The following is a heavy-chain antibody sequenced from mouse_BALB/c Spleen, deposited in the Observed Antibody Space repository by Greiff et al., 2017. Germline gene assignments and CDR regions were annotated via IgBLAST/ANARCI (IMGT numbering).Heavy chain of an antibody. D-gene: IGHD1-2*01. CDR2: ISSGGST. J-gene: IGHJ2*01. V-gene: IGHV5-6-5*01. CDR3: TRYYGYGY. CDR1: GFTFSSYA. Sequence: EVQGVESGGGLVKPGGSLKLSCAASGFTFSSYAMSWVRQTPEKRLEWVASISSGGSTYYPDSVKGRFTISRDNARNILYLQMSSLRSEDSAVYYCTRYYGYGYWGQGTTLTVSS.